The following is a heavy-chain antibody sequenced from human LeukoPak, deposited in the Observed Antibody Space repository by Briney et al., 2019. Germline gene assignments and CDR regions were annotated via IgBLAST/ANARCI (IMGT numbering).Heavy chain of an antibody. CDR2: ISSSSSYI. CDR3: ARGHGGSDAFDI. D-gene: IGHD4-23*01. V-gene: IGHV3-21*01. CDR1: GFTFSSYG. J-gene: IGHJ3*02. Sequence: GGSLRLSCAASGFTFSSYGMSWVRQAPGKGLGWVSSISSSSSYIYYADSVKGRFTISRDNAKNSLYLQMNSLRAEDTAVYYCARGHGGSDAFDIWGQGTMVTVSS.